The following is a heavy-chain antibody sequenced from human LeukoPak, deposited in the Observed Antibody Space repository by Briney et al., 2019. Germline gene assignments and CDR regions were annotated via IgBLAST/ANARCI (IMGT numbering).Heavy chain of an antibody. D-gene: IGHD3-10*01. J-gene: IGHJ6*04. CDR2: ISSSGRTK. Sequence: GGSLRLSSAASGFTFSSYEMNWVRQAPGKGLEWVSYISSSGRTKYYADSVKGRFTISRDNAKNSLYLQMNSLRAEDTAVYYCAREDASALDVWGKGTTVTISS. V-gene: IGHV3-48*03. CDR1: GFTFSSYE. CDR3: AREDASALDV.